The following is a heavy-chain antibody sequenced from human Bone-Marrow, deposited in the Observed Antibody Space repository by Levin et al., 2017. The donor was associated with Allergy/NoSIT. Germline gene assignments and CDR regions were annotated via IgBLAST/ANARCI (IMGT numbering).Heavy chain of an antibody. CDR1: GFTFSSYS. CDR3: VSSYYYDSSVLIHGHYYYYGMDV. V-gene: IGHV3-21*01. J-gene: IGHJ6*02. D-gene: IGHD3-22*01. Sequence: PGGSLRLSCAASGFTFSSYSMNWVRQAPGKGLEWVSSISSSSSYIYYADSVKGRFTISRDNAKNSLYLQMNSLRAEDTAVYYCVSSYYYDSSVLIHGHYYYYGMDVWGQGTTVTVSS. CDR2: ISSSSSYI.